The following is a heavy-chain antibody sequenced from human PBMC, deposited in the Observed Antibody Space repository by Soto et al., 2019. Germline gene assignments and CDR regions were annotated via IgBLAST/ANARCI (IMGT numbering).Heavy chain of an antibody. V-gene: IGHV3-30-3*01. CDR2: ISYDGSNK. Sequence: PGGSLRLSCAASGFTFSSYAMHWVRQAPGKGLEWVAVISYDGSNKYYADSVKGRFTISRDNSKNTLYLQMNSLRAEDTAVYYCARGYYDFWSGSRNDAFDIWGQGTMVTVS. CDR1: GFTFSSYA. J-gene: IGHJ3*02. D-gene: IGHD3-3*01. CDR3: ARGYYDFWSGSRNDAFDI.